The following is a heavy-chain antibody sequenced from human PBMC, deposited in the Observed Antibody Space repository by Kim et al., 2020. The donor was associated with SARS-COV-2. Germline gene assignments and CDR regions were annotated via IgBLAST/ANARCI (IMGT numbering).Heavy chain of an antibody. J-gene: IGHJ2*01. CDR3: AKDGPYGDKLYWYFDL. CDR2: ISGSGGST. CDR1: GFTFSSYA. D-gene: IGHD4-17*01. Sequence: GGSLRLSCAASGFTFSSYAMSWVRQAPGKGLEWVSAISGSGGSTYYADSVKGRFTISRDNSKNTLYLQMNSLRAEDTAVYYCAKDGPYGDKLYWYFDLWGRGTLVTVSS. V-gene: IGHV3-23*01.